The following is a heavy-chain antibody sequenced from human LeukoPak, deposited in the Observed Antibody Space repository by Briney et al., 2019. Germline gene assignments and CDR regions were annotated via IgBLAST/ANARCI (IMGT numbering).Heavy chain of an antibody. CDR1: GFTFSSQA. CDR2: TISSGDRT. D-gene: IGHD1-20*01. CDR3: AEVNNCNDCYS. V-gene: IGHV3-23*01. J-gene: IGHJ4*02. Sequence: TRGSLRLSCAPSGFTFSSQAMSWVRHAPGKGLEWVSGTISSGDRTYYADSVKGRFTNSRDSSKNTLNLQMDSLRVEDSAVYYCAEVNNCNDCYSWGQGTLVTVSS.